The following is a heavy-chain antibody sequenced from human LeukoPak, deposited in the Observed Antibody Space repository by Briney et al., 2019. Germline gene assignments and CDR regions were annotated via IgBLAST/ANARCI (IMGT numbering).Heavy chain of an antibody. CDR3: VSGTGSDSWDIDY. CDR2: IWDDGSNK. CDR1: GFTFIRNA. V-gene: IGHV3-33*01. J-gene: IGHJ4*02. D-gene: IGHD3-10*01. Sequence: GGSLRLSCAASGFTFIRNAMHWVRQAPGKGLEWVTVIWDDGSNKYYSDSVKGRFTISRDNSKNTLYLQMNSLRVEDTAVYYCVSGTGSDSWDIDYWGQGTLVSVSS.